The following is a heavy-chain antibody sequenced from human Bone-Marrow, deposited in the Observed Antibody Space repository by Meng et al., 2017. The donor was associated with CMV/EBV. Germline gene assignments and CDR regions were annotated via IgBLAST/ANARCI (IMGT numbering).Heavy chain of an antibody. J-gene: IGHJ4*02. V-gene: IGHV1-2*02. D-gene: IGHD3-9*01. CDR1: GYTFTNYY. CDR3: ARDILTGYYTDY. CDR2: INPDSGGT. Sequence: ASVKVSCKASGYTFTNYYVHWVRQAPGQGLEWMGWINPDSGGTNYAQKFQGRVTMTRDTSITTAYMELSRLRSDDTAVYYCARDILTGYYTDYWGQGTLVTVSS.